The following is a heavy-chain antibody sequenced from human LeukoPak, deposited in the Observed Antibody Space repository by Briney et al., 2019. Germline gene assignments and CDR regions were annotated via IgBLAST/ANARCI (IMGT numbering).Heavy chain of an antibody. CDR1: GGSFSGYY. CDR3: ARRKYCSSNSCPLSYCMDV. CDR2: INHSGST. J-gene: IGHJ6*03. V-gene: IGHV4-34*01. Sequence: SETLSLTCAVYGGSFSGYYWSWIRQPPGKGLEWIGEINHSGSTNYNPSLKSRVTISVDTSKNQFSLKLSSVTAADTAVYYCARRKYCSSNSCPLSYCMDVWGKGTTVTVSS. D-gene: IGHD2-2*01.